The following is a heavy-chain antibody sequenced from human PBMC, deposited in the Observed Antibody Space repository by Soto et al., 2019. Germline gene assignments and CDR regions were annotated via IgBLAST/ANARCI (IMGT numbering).Heavy chain of an antibody. CDR2: INPNSGGT. D-gene: IGHD6-13*01. CDR1: GYTFTDYY. V-gene: IGHV1-2*02. CDR3: ARDLIAARLKGENWFDP. Sequence: ASVKVSCKASGYTFTDYYIHWVRQAPGQGLEWMGWINPNSGGTNYAQKFQGRVTMTRDTSISTAYMELSRLISDDTAVYYCARDLIAARLKGENWFDPWGQGTLVTVSS. J-gene: IGHJ5*02.